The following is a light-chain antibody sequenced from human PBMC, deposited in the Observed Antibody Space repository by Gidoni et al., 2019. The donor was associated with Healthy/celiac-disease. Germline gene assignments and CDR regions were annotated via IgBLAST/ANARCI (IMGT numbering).Light chain of an antibody. CDR3: YSTDSSGKGV. J-gene: IGLJ1*01. CDR2: EDS. V-gene: IGLV3-10*01. CDR1: ALPKKH. Sequence: SYELTQPPSVSVYPGQTARITCSGDALPKKHASWYQQKSGQAPVLVIYEDSKRPSGIPERFSGSSSGTMATLTISGAQVEDEADYYCYSTDSSGKGVFGTGTKVTVL.